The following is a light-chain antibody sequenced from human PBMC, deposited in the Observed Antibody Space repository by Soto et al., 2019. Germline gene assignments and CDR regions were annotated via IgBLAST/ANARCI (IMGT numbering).Light chain of an antibody. CDR3: SSYTGSNTPVV. CDR2: DVS. J-gene: IGLJ2*01. V-gene: IGLV2-14*01. CDR1: SSDVGGYNY. Sequence: SVLTQPASVSGSPGQSITISCTGTSSDVGGYNYVSWYQQHPGKAPNLIIFDVSNRPSGVSNRFSGSKSGNSASLTISGLQAEDEADYYCSSYTGSNTPVVFGGGTKVTVL.